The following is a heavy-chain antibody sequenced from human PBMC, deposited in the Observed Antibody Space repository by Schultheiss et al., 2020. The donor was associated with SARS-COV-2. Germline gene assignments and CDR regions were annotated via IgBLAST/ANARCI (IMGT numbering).Heavy chain of an antibody. CDR2: IKQDGSEK. CDR1: GFTFSSYW. Sequence: GGSLRLSCAASGFTFSSYWMSWVRQAPGKGLEWVANIKQDGSEKYYVDSVKGRFTISRDNAKNSLYLQMNSLRAEDTAVYYCARVGAGGGSSSPHAFDIWGQGTMVTVSS. D-gene: IGHD2-15*01. V-gene: IGHV3-7*01. CDR3: ARVGAGGGSSSPHAFDI. J-gene: IGHJ3*02.